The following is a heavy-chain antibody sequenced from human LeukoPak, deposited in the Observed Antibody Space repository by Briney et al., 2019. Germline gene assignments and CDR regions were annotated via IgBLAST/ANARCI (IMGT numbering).Heavy chain of an antibody. CDR1: GGSFSGYY. CDR2: INHSGST. D-gene: IGHD1-26*01. J-gene: IGHJ3*02. V-gene: IGHV4-34*01. CDR3: ARVGSDAFGI. Sequence: SETLSLTCAVYGGSFSGYYWSWIRQPPGKGLEWIGEINHSGSTNYNPSLKSRVTISVDTSKNQFSLKLSSVTAADTAVYYCARVGSDAFGIWGQGTMVTVSS.